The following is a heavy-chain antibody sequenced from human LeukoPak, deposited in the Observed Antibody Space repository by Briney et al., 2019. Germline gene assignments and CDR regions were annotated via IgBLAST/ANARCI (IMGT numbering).Heavy chain of an antibody. J-gene: IGHJ4*02. V-gene: IGHV3-7*03. CDR2: IKEDGSVK. D-gene: IGHD5-12*01. Sequence: GGFLRLSCTASGFTFSTHWMTWVRQPPGKGLEWVANIKEDGSVKYYVDSVKGRFTISRDNTKNALYLQMDSLRADDTAVYFCARDSTWQLDYWGQGTLITVSS. CDR1: GFTFSTHW. CDR3: ARDSTWQLDY.